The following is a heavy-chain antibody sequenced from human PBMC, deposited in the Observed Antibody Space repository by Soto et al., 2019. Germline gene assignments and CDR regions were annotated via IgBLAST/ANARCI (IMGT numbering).Heavy chain of an antibody. CDR3: ARGYCSSTSCQYYFDF. J-gene: IGHJ4*02. CDR2: INGGNGDT. V-gene: IGHV1-3*01. Sequence: QVQLVQSGAEVKKPGASVKVSCKASGYTFTGYAIHWVRHAPGQRHEWMGWINGGNGDTKYSQKFQGRVTITRDTSASTAYMELSSLGSEDTAVSHCARGYCSSTSCQYYFDFWGQGTLVTVSS. D-gene: IGHD2-2*01. CDR1: GYTFTGYA.